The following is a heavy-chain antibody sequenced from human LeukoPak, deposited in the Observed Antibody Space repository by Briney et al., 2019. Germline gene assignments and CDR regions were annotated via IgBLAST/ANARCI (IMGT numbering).Heavy chain of an antibody. CDR3: AKDRPTVYSSSWLHFLDS. Sequence: GGSLRLSCAASGFTFSDTWMNWVRQAPGKGLVWVSRIRSDGSDTRYAESVKGRFTISRDNAKNTLYLQMNSLRADDTAVYYCAKDRPTVYSSSWLHFLDSWGQGTLVTVSS. J-gene: IGHJ4*02. CDR1: GFTFSDTW. CDR2: IRSDGSDT. D-gene: IGHD6-13*01. V-gene: IGHV3-74*01.